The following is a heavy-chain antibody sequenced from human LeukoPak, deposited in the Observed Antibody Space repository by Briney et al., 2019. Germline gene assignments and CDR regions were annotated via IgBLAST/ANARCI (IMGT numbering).Heavy chain of an antibody. Sequence: SETLSLTCAVYGGSFSGYYWSWIRQPPGKGLEWIGEINHSGSTNYNPSLKSRVTISVDTSKNQFSLKLSSVTAADTAVYYCARAYDYGDMGDWFDPWGQGTLVTVSS. D-gene: IGHD4-17*01. V-gene: IGHV4-34*01. CDR3: ARAYDYGDMGDWFDP. CDR2: INHSGST. CDR1: GGSFSGYY. J-gene: IGHJ5*02.